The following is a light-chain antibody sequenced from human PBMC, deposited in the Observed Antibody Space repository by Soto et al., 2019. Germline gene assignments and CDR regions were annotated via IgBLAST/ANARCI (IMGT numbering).Light chain of an antibody. J-gene: IGKJ4*01. CDR3: HRANSSPLT. Sequence: DIQMTQSPSSVSASVGDRVTITCRASQSISTWLAWYQQKPGKAPKLLIYAASNLQSGVPSRFIGSGSGTDFPPPIPTLQPKDFATYYCHRANSSPLTFGGGTKGKIK. CDR2: AAS. CDR1: QSISTW. V-gene: IGKV1D-12*01.